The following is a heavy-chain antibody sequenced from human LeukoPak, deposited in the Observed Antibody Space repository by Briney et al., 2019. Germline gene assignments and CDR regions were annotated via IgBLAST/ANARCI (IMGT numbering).Heavy chain of an antibody. CDR1: GFTFSSYV. Sequence: GGSLRLSCAASGFTFSSYVMSWVRQAPGKGLEWVAVISYDGSNKYYADSVKGRFTISRDNSKNTLYLQMNSLRAEDTAVYYCAKGYCSGGSCSRDWFDPWGQGTLVTVSS. D-gene: IGHD2-15*01. CDR2: ISYDGSNK. V-gene: IGHV3-30*18. CDR3: AKGYCSGGSCSRDWFDP. J-gene: IGHJ5*02.